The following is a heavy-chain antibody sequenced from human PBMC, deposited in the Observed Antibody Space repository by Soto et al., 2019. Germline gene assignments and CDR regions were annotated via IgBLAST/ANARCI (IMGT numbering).Heavy chain of an antibody. CDR3: ARAPYYYDSSGSGHDAFDI. Sequence: PSETLSLTCTVSGGSISSYYWSWIRQPPGKGLEWIGYIYYSGSTNYNPSLKSRVTISVDTAKNQFSLKLSSVTAADTAVYYCARAPYYYDSSGSGHDAFDIWSKGTMVTVSS. CDR1: GGSISSYY. CDR2: IYYSGST. J-gene: IGHJ3*02. D-gene: IGHD3-22*01. V-gene: IGHV4-59*08.